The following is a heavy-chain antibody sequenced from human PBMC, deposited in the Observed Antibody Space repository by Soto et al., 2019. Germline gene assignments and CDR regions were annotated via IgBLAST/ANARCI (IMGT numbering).Heavy chain of an antibody. V-gene: IGHV1-2*04. CDR2: INTNSGGT. CDR3: ARDSRTGYYYYGMDV. J-gene: IGHJ6*02. Sequence: GASVKVSCKASGYTFTGYYMHWVRQAPGQGLEWKGWINTNSGGTNYAQKFQGWVTMTRDTSISTAYMELSRLRSDDTAVYYCARDSRTGYYYYGMDVWGQGTTVTVSS. D-gene: IGHD2-8*02. CDR1: GYTFTGYY.